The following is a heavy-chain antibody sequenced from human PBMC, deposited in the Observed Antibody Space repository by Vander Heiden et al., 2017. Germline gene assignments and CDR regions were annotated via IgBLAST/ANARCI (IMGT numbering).Heavy chain of an antibody. J-gene: IGHJ4*02. D-gene: IGHD3-10*01. CDR2: IWYDGSYT. V-gene: IGHV3-33*08. CDR1: GFTFASYG. CDR3: ARTLYGSANDLCDY. Sequence: QVQFVESGGGVVQSGRSLRLSCAAPGFTFASYGMRWVRRAPGKGLEWMAVIWYDGSYTYYADSVKGRFTISRDNTKNTLFLQMNSVTAEDTAVYCCARTLYGSANDLCDYWGQGTLVTVSS.